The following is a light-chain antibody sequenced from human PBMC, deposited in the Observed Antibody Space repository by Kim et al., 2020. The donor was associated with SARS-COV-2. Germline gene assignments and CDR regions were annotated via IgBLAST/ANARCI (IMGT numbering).Light chain of an antibody. CDR2: GKN. V-gene: IGLV3-19*01. CDR1: SLRSYY. CDR3: NSRDSSGNHWV. Sequence: SSELTQDPAVSVALGQTVRITCQGDSLRSYYASWYQQKPGQAPVLVIYGKNNRRSGLPDRFSGSSSGNTASLTITGAQAEDEADYYCNSRDSSGNHWVFG. J-gene: IGLJ3*02.